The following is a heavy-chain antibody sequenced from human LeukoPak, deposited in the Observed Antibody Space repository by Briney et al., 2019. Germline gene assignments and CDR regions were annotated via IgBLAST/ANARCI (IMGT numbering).Heavy chain of an antibody. D-gene: IGHD3-10*01. CDR1: GGTFSSYA. J-gene: IGHJ5*02. V-gene: IGHV1-69*13. CDR2: IIPIFGTA. CDR3: ARGGRGGSGSYSLFDR. Sequence: ASVKVSCKASGGTFSSYAISWVRQAPGQGLEWMGGIIPIFGTADYAQKFQGRVTITADESTTTAYVELSSLRSEDTAVYYCARGGRGGSGSYSLFDRWGQGTLVTVSS.